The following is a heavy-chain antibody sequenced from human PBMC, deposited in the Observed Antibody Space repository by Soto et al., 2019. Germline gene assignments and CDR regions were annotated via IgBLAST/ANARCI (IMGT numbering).Heavy chain of an antibody. V-gene: IGHV1-69*01. CDR2: IIPIFGTA. CDR1: GGSLSSYA. D-gene: IGHD2-15*01. Sequence: GASVKGSCKGAGGSLSSYAISWVRQAHGQGLEWMGGIIPIFGTANYAQKFQGRVTITADESTSTAYMELSSLRSEDTAVYYCARHPGGRGYYYGMDVWGQGTTVTVSS. CDR3: ARHPGGRGYYYGMDV. J-gene: IGHJ6*02.